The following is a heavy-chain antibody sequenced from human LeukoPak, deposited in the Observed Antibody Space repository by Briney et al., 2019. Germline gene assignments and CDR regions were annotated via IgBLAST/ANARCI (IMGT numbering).Heavy chain of an antibody. J-gene: IGHJ5*02. D-gene: IGHD5-24*01. CDR3: AKGRVDP. V-gene: IGHV4-34*01. CDR2: INHSGST. CDR1: GGSFSGYY. Sequence: SETLSLTCAVYGGSFSGYYWSWVRQSPGKGLEWIGEINHSGSTNYNPSLKSRVTISVDTSKNQFSLKLSSVTAADTAVYYCAKGRVDPWGQGTLVTVSS.